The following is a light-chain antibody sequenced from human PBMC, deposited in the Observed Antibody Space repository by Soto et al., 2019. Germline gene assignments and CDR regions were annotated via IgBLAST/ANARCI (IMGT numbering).Light chain of an antibody. Sequence: DIQMTQSPSTLSASVGDRVTITCRASQSLDTWLAWYQQKPGKAPKLLIYKASSLQSGVPSRFSGSGSGTEFTLTISSLQPDDFATYYCQHYNVYPWTFGQGTKVDIK. CDR2: KAS. CDR1: QSLDTW. J-gene: IGKJ1*01. V-gene: IGKV1-5*03. CDR3: QHYNVYPWT.